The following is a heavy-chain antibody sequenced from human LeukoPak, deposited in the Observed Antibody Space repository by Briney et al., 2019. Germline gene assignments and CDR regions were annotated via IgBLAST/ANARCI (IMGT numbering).Heavy chain of an antibody. CDR1: GGSISSYY. V-gene: IGHV4-59*01. Sequence: SETLSLTCTVSGGSISSYYWSWIRQPPGKGLEWIGYIYYSGSTNYNPSLKSRVTISVDMSKNQFSLKLSSVTAADTAVYYCARGLIAARLFDYWGQGTLVTVSS. CDR3: ARGLIAARLFDY. J-gene: IGHJ4*02. CDR2: IYYSGST. D-gene: IGHD6-6*01.